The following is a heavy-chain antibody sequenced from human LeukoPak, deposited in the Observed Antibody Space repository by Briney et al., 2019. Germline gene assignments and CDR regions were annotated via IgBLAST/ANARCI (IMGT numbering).Heavy chain of an antibody. V-gene: IGHV1-24*01. CDR2: FDPEDGET. Sequence: ASVKVSCKASGYTFTGYYMHWVRQAPGKGLEWMGGFDPEDGETIYAQKFQGRVTMTEDTSTDTAYMELSSLRSEDTAVYYCATVPGYSSGWFWFDPWGQGTLVTVSS. CDR3: ATVPGYSSGWFWFDP. D-gene: IGHD6-19*01. CDR1: GYTFTGYY. J-gene: IGHJ5*02.